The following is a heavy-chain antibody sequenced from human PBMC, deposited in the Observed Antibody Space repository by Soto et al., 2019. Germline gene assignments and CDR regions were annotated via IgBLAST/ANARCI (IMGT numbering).Heavy chain of an antibody. CDR2: IKRKTDGGTT. Sequence: EVQLVESGGCLLKPGGSLRLSCAASGFTFSNAWMNWVRQAPGKGLEWVGRIKRKTDGGTTDYAAPVKGRFIISRDDSKDTVYLEMNSLKTEDTAVYYCATAAVARSPLAYWSQGTLVTVSS. CDR3: ATAAVARSPLAY. J-gene: IGHJ4*02. CDR1: GFTFSNAW. D-gene: IGHD6-13*01. V-gene: IGHV3-15*07.